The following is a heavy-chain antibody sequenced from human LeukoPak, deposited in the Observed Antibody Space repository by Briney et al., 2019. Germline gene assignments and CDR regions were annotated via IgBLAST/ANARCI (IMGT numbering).Heavy chain of an antibody. J-gene: IGHJ6*03. Sequence: GGSLRLSCAASGFTFSSYSMNGVRQAPGKGLEWVSSISSSSSYIYYADSVKGRFTISRDNAKNSLYLQMNSLRAEDTAVYYCARDGPTYYYDSSGYSDDMDVWGKGTTVTVSS. CDR2: ISSSSSYI. V-gene: IGHV3-21*01. CDR1: GFTFSSYS. CDR3: ARDGPTYYYDSSGYSDDMDV. D-gene: IGHD3-22*01.